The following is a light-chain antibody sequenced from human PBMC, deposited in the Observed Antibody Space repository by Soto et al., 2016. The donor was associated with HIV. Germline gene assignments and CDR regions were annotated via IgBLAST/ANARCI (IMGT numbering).Light chain of an antibody. CDR3: DFRYNSGNHVI. Sequence: SYELTQPPSVSVAPGKTARITCGGTNVGSKSVHWYQQKPGQAPVLVVYDDSDRPSGIPERFSGSSSGNTASLTITGAQAEDEADYYCDFRYNSGNHVIFGGGTKLTVL. J-gene: IGLJ2*01. CDR1: NVGSKS. V-gene: IGLV3-21*01. CDR2: DDS.